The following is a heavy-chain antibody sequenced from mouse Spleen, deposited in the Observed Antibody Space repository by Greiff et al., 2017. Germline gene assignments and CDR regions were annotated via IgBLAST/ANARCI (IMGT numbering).Heavy chain of an antibody. J-gene: IGHJ2*01. D-gene: IGHD1-1*01. Sequence: EVMLVESGGGLVKPGGSLKLSCAASGFAFSSYDMSWVRQTPEKRLEWVAYISSGGGSTYYPDTVKGRFTISRDNAKNTLYLQMSSLKSEDTAMYYCARHGYGSSFDYWGQGTTLTVSS. CDR1: GFAFSSYD. V-gene: IGHV5-12-1*01. CDR3: ARHGYGSSFDY. CDR2: ISSGGGST.